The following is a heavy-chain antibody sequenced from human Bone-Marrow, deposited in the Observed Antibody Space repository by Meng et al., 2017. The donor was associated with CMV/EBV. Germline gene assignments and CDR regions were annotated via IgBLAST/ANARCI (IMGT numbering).Heavy chain of an antibody. D-gene: IGHD1-7*01. V-gene: IGHV4-38-2*02. CDR3: AILTGTTSHYYYQGMDV. J-gene: IGHJ6*02. Sequence: SETLSLTCTVSGYSISSGYYWGWLRQPPGKGLEWIGSIYHSGSTYYNPSLKSRVTISVDTSKNQFSLKLSSVTAADTAVYYCAILTGTTSHYYYQGMDVWGQGTTVTVSS. CDR2: IYHSGST. CDR1: GYSISSGYY.